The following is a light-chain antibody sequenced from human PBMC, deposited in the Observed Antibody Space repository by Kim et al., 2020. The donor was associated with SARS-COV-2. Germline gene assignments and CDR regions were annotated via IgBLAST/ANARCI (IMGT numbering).Light chain of an antibody. CDR3: AAWDDSLNGFYV. CDR2: TNN. J-gene: IGLJ1*01. CDR1: SSNIGRNT. V-gene: IGLV1-44*01. Sequence: QRVTISCSGSSSNIGRNTVNWYQQLPGTAPKLLIYTNNQRPSGVPDRFSGSKSGTSASLAISGLQSEDEADYYCAAWDDSLNGFYVFGTGTKVTVL.